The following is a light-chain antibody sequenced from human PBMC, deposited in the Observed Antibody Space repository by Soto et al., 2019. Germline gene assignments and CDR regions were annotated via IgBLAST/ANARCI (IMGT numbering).Light chain of an antibody. CDR3: QQYGSSPWT. Sequence: EIVLTQSPGTLSLSPGERATLSCRASQSVSNNYLAWYQQKPGQAPRILIYGASSRATGIPDRFSGSGSGTDFTLTISRLEPEDVAVYYCQQYGSSPWTFGQGTKVDIK. J-gene: IGKJ1*01. CDR1: QSVSNNY. CDR2: GAS. V-gene: IGKV3-20*01.